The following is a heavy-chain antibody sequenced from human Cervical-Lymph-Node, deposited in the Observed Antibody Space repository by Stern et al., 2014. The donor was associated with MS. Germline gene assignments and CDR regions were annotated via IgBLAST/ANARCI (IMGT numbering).Heavy chain of an antibody. CDR1: GFTFHRYG. CDR2: IGDDGNNK. J-gene: IGHJ4*02. CDR3: ARESDPRDSNGWYFYDY. Sequence: VQLVESGGGVVQPGRSLRLSCAASGFTFHRYGMHWVRQAPGKGLEGVAVIGDDGNNKYYVDSVEGRFIISRDNSKNTVFLQMNSLRAEDTAVYYCARESDPRDSNGWYFYDYWGQGTLVTVSS. D-gene: IGHD6-19*01. V-gene: IGHV3-33*01.